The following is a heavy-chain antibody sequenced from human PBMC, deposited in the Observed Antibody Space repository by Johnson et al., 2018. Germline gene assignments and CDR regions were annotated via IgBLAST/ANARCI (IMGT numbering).Heavy chain of an antibody. CDR3: ARAQGGDYRAGYFQH. Sequence: QVQLVESGGRVVQPGRSLRLSCSASGFTFSSYAMHWVRQAPGKGLEWVAVISDDGSNKFYAESVKGRVTISRDNSKYTVYLQMHSLKAEDTAVFYCARAQGGDYRAGYFQHWGQGTLVTVSS. J-gene: IGHJ1*01. D-gene: IGHD4-17*01. CDR2: ISDDGSNK. V-gene: IGHV3-30-3*01. CDR1: GFTFSSYA.